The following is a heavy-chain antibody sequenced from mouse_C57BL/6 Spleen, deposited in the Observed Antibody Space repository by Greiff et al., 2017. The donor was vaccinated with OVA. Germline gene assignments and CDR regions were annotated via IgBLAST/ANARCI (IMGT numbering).Heavy chain of an antibody. J-gene: IGHJ4*01. V-gene: IGHV1-81*01. D-gene: IGHD3-2*02. CDR2: IYPRSGNT. CDR1: GYTFTSYG. Sequence: QVQLKQSGAELARPGASVKLSCKASGYTFTSYGISWVKQRTGQGLEWIGEIYPRSGNTYYNEKFKGKATLTADKSSSTAYMELRSLTSEDSAVYFCARIQTAQATHAMDYWGQGTSVTVSS. CDR3: ARIQTAQATHAMDY.